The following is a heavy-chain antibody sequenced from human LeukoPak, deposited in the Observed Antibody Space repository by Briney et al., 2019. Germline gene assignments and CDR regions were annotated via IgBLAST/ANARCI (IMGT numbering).Heavy chain of an antibody. D-gene: IGHD1-26*01. CDR3: ARVGYGWELRPHPFDI. Sequence: GGSLRLSCAASGFTFSSYSMNWVRQAPGKGLEWVSSISSSSSYIYYADSVKGRFTISRDNAKNSLYLQMNSLRAEDTAVYYCARVGYGWELRPHPFDIWGQGTMVTVSS. J-gene: IGHJ3*02. CDR2: ISSSSSYI. V-gene: IGHV3-21*01. CDR1: GFTFSSYS.